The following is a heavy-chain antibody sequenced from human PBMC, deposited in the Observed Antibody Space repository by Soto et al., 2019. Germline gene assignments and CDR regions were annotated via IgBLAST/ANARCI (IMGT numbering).Heavy chain of an antibody. CDR1: GFTFSNAW. CDR3: TPDFVGGGTYFDY. D-gene: IGHD3-16*01. J-gene: IGHJ4*02. CDR2: IKSKTDGGTT. Sequence: PGGSLRLSCAASGFTFSNAWMSWVRQAPGKGLEWVGRIKSKTDGGTTDYAAPVKGRFTISRDDSKNTLYLQMNSLKTEDTAVYYCTPDFVGGGTYFDYWGQGTLVTVSS. V-gene: IGHV3-15*01.